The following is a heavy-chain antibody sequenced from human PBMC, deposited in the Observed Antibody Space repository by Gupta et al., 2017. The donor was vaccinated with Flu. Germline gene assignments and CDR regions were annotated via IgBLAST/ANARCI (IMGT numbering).Heavy chain of an antibody. CDR3: AHAVVVTATSYYVDS. D-gene: IGHD2-21*02. CDR2: VIPIFDTA. V-gene: IGHV1-69*06. J-gene: IGHJ4*02. Sequence: QAPGQGLDWMGGVIPIFDTANYAQTFRGRVTITADKFTNTAYLELSSLRSEDTAIYYCAHAVVVTATSYYVDSWGPGTLVTVSS.